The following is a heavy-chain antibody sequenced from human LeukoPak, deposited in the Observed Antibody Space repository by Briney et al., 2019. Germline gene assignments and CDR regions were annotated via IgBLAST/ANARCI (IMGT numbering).Heavy chain of an antibody. D-gene: IGHD3-16*01. CDR1: GGSISSSSYY. Sequence: PETLSLTCTVPGGSISSSSYYWGWIRQPPGKGLEWIGSIYYSGSTYYNPSLKSRVTIPVDTSKNQFTLKLSSVTAADTAVYYCARGFGGDYDYWGQGTLVTVSS. V-gene: IGHV4-39*06. CDR2: IYYSGST. CDR3: ARGFGGDYDY. J-gene: IGHJ4*02.